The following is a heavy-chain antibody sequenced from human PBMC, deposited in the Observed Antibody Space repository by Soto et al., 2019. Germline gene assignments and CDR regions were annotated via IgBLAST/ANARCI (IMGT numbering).Heavy chain of an antibody. CDR2: INPSGGST. Sequence: ASVKVSGKASGYTFTSYYMHWVRQAPGQGLEWMGIINPSGGSTSYAQKFQGRVTMTRDTSTSTVYMELSSLRSEDTAVYYCARNSPPDVFWISGDYYYYNMDVWGKGPPVTVSS. V-gene: IGHV1-46*03. CDR1: GYTFTSYY. CDR3: ARNSPPDVFWISGDYYYYNMDV. J-gene: IGHJ6*03. D-gene: IGHD3-3*01.